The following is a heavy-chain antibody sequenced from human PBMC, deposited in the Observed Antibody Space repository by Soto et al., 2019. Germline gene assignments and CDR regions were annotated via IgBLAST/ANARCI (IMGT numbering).Heavy chain of an antibody. Sequence: GGSLRLSCAASGFTFSSYAMHWVRQAPGKGLEYVSAISSNGGSTYYANSVKGRFTISRDNSKNTLYLQMGSLRAEDMAVYYCARDGTVDYYDFWSGYYTFGVFALVYMDVWGKGTTVTVSS. CDR2: ISSNGGST. J-gene: IGHJ6*03. D-gene: IGHD3-3*01. CDR1: GFTFSSYA. V-gene: IGHV3-64*01. CDR3: ARDGTVDYYDFWSGYYTFGVFALVYMDV.